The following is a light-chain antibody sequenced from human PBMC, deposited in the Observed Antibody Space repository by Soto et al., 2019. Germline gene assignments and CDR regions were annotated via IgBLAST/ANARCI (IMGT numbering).Light chain of an antibody. CDR2: EVS. CDR1: SSDVDGYNY. V-gene: IGLV2-14*01. Sequence: QSVLTQPASVSGSPGQSITISCTGTSSDVDGYNYVSWYQQNPGKAPKLMIYEVSNRPSGVSNRFSGSKSGNTASLTISGLQAEDEADYYCTSYRSTSTRYVFGTGTKVTVL. J-gene: IGLJ1*01. CDR3: TSYRSTSTRYV.